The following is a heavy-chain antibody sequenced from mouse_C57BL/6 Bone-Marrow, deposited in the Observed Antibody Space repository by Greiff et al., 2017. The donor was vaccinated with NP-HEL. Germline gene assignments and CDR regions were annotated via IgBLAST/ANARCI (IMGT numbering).Heavy chain of an antibody. D-gene: IGHD1-1*01. CDR1: GYTFTSYW. CDR2: IHPNSGST. V-gene: IGHV1-64*01. Sequence: QVQLQQPGAELVKPGASVKLSCKASGYTFTSYWMHWVKQRPGQGLEWIGMIHPNSGSTNYNEKFKSKATLTVDKSSSTAYMQLSSLTSEDSAVYYGASDYGRRGYYYAMDYWGQGTSVTVSA. J-gene: IGHJ4*01. CDR3: ASDYGRRGYYYAMDY.